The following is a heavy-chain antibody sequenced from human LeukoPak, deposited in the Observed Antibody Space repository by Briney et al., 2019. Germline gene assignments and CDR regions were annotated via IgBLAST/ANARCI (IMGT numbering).Heavy chain of an antibody. CDR1: GYTFTSYS. V-gene: IGHV1-18*01. J-gene: IGHJ4*02. CDR3: AKDRWRDGSSSFDN. CDR2: ISTYNGIS. D-gene: IGHD6-6*01. Sequence: ASVTVSCKASGYTFTSYSINWVRQAPGQQLDGMGWISTYNGISNYAQKLQGRVTMTTDTSTSTAYMELRSLRSDDTAMYYCAKDRWRDGSSSFDNWGQGALVTVSS.